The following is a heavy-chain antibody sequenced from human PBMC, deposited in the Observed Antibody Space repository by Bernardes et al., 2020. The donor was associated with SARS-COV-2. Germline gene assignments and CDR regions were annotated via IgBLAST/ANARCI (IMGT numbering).Heavy chain of an antibody. Sequence: GGSLRLSCAAYGFTFSGSAMYWVRQASGKGLEWVGRIRSNANTYATASAAWRKGRFTISRDNSKNTACRQLNSLNTEDTALYYCTRVPPDGNPWWDAFDIWGPGTMVTVSS. J-gene: IGHJ3*02. V-gene: IGHV3-73*01. CDR3: TRVPPDGNPWWDAFDI. CDR2: IRSNANTYAT. D-gene: IGHD2-15*01. CDR1: GFTFSGSA.